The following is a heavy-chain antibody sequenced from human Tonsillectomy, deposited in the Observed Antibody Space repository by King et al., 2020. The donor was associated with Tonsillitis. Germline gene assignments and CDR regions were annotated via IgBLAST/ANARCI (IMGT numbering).Heavy chain of an antibody. CDR2: INPSETHRGSRA. CDR3: ARDRTYDSGGYHGYYGMDV. Sequence: QLVQSGAEVKKSGASVKVSCKASGYTFTRYYVHWVRQAPGQGLEWMGVINPSETHRGSRAEYEQKFQGRITMTRDTSTSTVHMELSSLRSEDTAVYYCARDRTYDSGGYHGYYGMDVWGQGTTVTVSS. CDR1: GYTFTRYY. J-gene: IGHJ6*02. V-gene: IGHV1-46*01. D-gene: IGHD3-22*01.